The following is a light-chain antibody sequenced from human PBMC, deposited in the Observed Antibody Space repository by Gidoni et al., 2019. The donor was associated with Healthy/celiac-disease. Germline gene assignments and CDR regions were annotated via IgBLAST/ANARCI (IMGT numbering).Light chain of an antibody. CDR1: QSVLYSPNNKNY. J-gene: IGKJ2*01. Sequence: DIVMTQSPDPLAVSLGVRATINCKSSQSVLYSPNNKNYLAWYQQKPGHPPKLLIYWASTRESGVPDRFSGSGSGTDFTLTISSLQAEDVAVYYCQQYNSTPYTFGQGTKLEIK. CDR2: WAS. V-gene: IGKV4-1*01. CDR3: QQYNSTPYT.